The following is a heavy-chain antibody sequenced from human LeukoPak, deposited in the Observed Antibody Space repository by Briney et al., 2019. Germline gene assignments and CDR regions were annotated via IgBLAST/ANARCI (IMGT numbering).Heavy chain of an antibody. J-gene: IGHJ4*02. CDR3: ARESGSSRGFDY. CDR1: GFTFSGYS. Sequence: GGSLRLSCAASGFTFSGYSMNWVRQAPGKGLEWVSYISSSGSTIYYADSVKGRFTISRDNAKNSLYLQMNSLRAEDTAVYYCARESGSSRGFDYWGQGTLVTVSS. D-gene: IGHD1-26*01. V-gene: IGHV3-48*04. CDR2: ISSSGSTI.